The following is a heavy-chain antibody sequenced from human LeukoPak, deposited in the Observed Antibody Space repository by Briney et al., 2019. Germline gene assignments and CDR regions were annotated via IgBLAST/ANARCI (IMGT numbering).Heavy chain of an antibody. CDR3: AWATGRDFDY. CDR2: TYYRSEWYS. Sequence: SQTLSLTFAISGDSVSTNSAAWNWIRQSPSRGLEWLGRTYYRSEWYSDYAVSVKSRITINPDTSKNQFSLQLNSVTPEDTAVYYCAWATGRDFDYWGQGTLVTVSS. D-gene: IGHD1-26*01. V-gene: IGHV6-1*01. CDR1: GDSVSTNSAA. J-gene: IGHJ4*02.